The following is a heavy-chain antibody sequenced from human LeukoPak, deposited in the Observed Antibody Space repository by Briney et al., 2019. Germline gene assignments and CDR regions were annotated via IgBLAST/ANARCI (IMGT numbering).Heavy chain of an antibody. V-gene: IGHV4-31*03. CDR1: GGSISSGGYY. CDR3: ARRRDGVYGSNAYDYISAFDI. Sequence: SQTLSLTCTVSGGSISSGGYYWNWIRQHPGKGLEWIGYIYYSGSTYYNPSLKSRVTTSGDMSKNQFSLKLSSVTAADTAVYYCARRRDGVYGSNAYDYISAFDIWGQGTMVTVSS. CDR2: IYYSGST. J-gene: IGHJ3*02. D-gene: IGHD3-22*01.